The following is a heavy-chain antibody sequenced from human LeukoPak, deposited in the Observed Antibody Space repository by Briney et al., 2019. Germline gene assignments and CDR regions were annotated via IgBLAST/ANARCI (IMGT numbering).Heavy chain of an antibody. CDR1: GFTFSSYW. D-gene: IGHD3-22*01. Sequence: PGGSLRLSCVASGFTFSSYWMSWVRQAPGKGLEWVANIKQDGSEKYYVDSVKGRFTISRDNSKNTLYLQMNSLRAEDTAVYYCAKAMIVVVITSGFDYWGQGTLVTVSS. J-gene: IGHJ4*02. V-gene: IGHV3-7*02. CDR3: AKAMIVVVITSGFDY. CDR2: IKQDGSEK.